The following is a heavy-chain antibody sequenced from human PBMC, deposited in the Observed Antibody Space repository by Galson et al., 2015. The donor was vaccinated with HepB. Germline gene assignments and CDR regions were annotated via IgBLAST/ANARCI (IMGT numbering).Heavy chain of an antibody. D-gene: IGHD3-10*01. CDR1: GYTFTGYY. CDR3: ARAGGYYYGSGSPPTLLWY. Sequence: SVKVSCKASGYTFTGYYMHWVRQAPGQGLEWMGWINPNSGGTNYAQKFQGWVTMTRDTSISTAYMELSRLRSDDTAVYYCARAGGYYYGSGSPPTLLWYWGQGTLVTVSS. J-gene: IGHJ4*02. V-gene: IGHV1-2*04. CDR2: INPNSGGT.